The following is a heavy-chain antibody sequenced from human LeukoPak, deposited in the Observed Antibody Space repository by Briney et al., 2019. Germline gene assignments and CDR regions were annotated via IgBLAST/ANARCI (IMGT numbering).Heavy chain of an antibody. CDR3: AKAKYMSYHRPNAFDI. V-gene: IGHV3-21*04. J-gene: IGHJ3*02. CDR1: GFTFSRHS. CDR2: ISSSSSYI. D-gene: IGHD2/OR15-2a*01. Sequence: GGSLRLSCAASGFTFSRHSINWVRQAPGKGLEWVSSISSSSSYIYYADSVKGRFTISRDNAKNSLYLQMNSLRAEDTALYYCAKAKYMSYHRPNAFDIWGQGTMVTVSS.